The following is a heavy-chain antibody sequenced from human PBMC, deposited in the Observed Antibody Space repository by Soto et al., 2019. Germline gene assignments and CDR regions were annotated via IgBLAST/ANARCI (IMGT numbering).Heavy chain of an antibody. CDR1: GGSITSSSYY. V-gene: IGHV4-39*01. CDR3: ARQRNTVVTQAYFDH. CDR2: IYYSGRS. J-gene: IGHJ4*02. Sequence: SETLSLTCTVSGGSITSSSYYWGWIRQPPGKGLEWIGGIYYSGRSYYNPSLKSRVTVSVDTSKNQFSLTLNSVTAADAAVYYCARQRNTVVTQAYFDHWGQGPLVTVSS. D-gene: IGHD2-21*02.